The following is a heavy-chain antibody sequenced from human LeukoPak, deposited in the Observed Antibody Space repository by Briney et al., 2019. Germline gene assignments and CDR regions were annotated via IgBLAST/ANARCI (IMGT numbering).Heavy chain of an antibody. Sequence: GGSLRLSCAASGFTFSSYEMNWVRQAPGKGLEWVSYISSSGSTIYYADPVKGRFTISRDNARNSLYLQMNDLRAEDTGAYFCARDARSHCGTDACYGPYFDYWGQGSLVTVSS. V-gene: IGHV3-48*03. CDR2: ISSSGSTI. CDR3: ARDARSHCGTDACYGPYFDY. CDR1: GFTFSSYE. J-gene: IGHJ4*02. D-gene: IGHD2-2*01.